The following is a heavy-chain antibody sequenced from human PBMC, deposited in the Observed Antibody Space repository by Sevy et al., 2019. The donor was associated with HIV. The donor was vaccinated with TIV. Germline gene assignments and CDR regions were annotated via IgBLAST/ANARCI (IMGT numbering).Heavy chain of an antibody. D-gene: IGHD2-2*02. CDR2: IIPIFGTA. CDR3: ARARVSGVVPAAIDY. V-gene: IGHV1-69*13. J-gene: IGHJ4*02. CDR1: GGTFSSYA. Sequence: ASVKVSCKASGGTFSSYAISWVRQAPGQGLEWMGGIIPIFGTANYAQKFQGRVTITADESTSTAYMELSSLRSEDTAVYCCARARVSGVVPAAIDYWGQGTLVTVSS.